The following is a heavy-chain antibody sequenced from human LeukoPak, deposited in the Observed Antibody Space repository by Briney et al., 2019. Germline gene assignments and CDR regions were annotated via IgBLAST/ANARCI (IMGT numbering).Heavy chain of an antibody. CDR3: ARSTVTIPFDY. CDR1: GGSISSYY. CDR2: IYYSGST. D-gene: IGHD4-17*01. V-gene: IGHV4-59*01. Sequence: PSETLSLTCTVSGGSISSYYWSWIRQPPGKGLEWIGYIYYSGSTNYNPSLKSRVTISVDTSKNQFSLKLSSVTAADTAVYYCARSTVTIPFDYWGQGTPVTVSS. J-gene: IGHJ4*02.